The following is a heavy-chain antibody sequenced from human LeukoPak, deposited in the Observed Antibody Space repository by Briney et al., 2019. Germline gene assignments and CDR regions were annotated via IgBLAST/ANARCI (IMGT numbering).Heavy chain of an antibody. CDR1: GGTISSYY. J-gene: IGHJ4*02. CDR2: IYYSRST. Sequence: SETLTLTCTASGGTISSYYRSWIRQPPGKGLEWIASIYYSRSTKYNPSLKSRVTTSVDTSKDRLSLRLSSVTAADTAVYFCARGGVNIDYWGQGTLVTVSS. V-gene: IGHV4-59*01. D-gene: IGHD3-10*01. CDR3: ARGGVNIDY.